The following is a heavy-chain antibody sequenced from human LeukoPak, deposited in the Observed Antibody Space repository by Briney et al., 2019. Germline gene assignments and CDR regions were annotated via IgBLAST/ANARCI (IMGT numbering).Heavy chain of an antibody. Sequence: SETLSLTCTVSGGSISSSSYYWGWIRQPPGKGLEWIGSIYYSGSTYYNPSLKSRVTISVDTSKNQFSLKLSSVTAADTAVYYCAKEIAYCGGDCWRYFDLWGRGTLVTVSS. J-gene: IGHJ2*01. CDR1: GGSISSSSYY. CDR3: AKEIAYCGGDCWRYFDL. CDR2: IYYSGST. D-gene: IGHD2-21*02. V-gene: IGHV4-39*02.